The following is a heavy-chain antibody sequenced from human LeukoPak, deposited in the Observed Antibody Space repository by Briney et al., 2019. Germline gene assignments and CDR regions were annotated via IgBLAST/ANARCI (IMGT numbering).Heavy chain of an antibody. D-gene: IGHD5-18*01. J-gene: IGHJ4*02. CDR3: ARDYQGGYGDKTVDY. Sequence: SETLSLTCTVSGGSISSYYWTWIRQPPGKGLEWIGYIYYSGSTYYNPSLKSRVTISVDTSKNQFSLKLSSVTAADTAVYYCARDYQGGYGDKTVDYWGQGTLVTVSS. CDR2: IYYSGST. V-gene: IGHV4-59*12. CDR1: GGSISSYY.